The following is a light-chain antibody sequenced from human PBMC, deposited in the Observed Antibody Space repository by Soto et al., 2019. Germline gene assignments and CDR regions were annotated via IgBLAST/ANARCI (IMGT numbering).Light chain of an antibody. CDR3: QQYNNWPPPIT. CDR1: QSVSNN. V-gene: IGKV3-15*01. Sequence: EIVMTQSPVTLSVSPGERVTLSCRASQSVSNNLAWYQQKPRQAPRLLIYDASARAADTPDRFSGSGSGTEFTLTISSLQSEDFAVYYCQQYNNWPPPITFGQGTRLEIK. CDR2: DAS. J-gene: IGKJ5*01.